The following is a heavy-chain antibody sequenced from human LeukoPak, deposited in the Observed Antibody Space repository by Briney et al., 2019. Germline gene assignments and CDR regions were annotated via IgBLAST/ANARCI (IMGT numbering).Heavy chain of an antibody. D-gene: IGHD3-22*01. Sequence: SETLSLTCAVYGGSFSGYYWSWIRQPPGKGLEWIGYIYYSGSTNYNPSLKSRVTISVDTSKNQFSLKLSSVTAADTAVYYCARDRARAEYYYDSSGYEYDALDIWGQGTMVTVSS. CDR1: GGSFSGYY. J-gene: IGHJ3*02. CDR3: ARDRARAEYYYDSSGYEYDALDI. V-gene: IGHV4-59*01. CDR2: IYYSGST.